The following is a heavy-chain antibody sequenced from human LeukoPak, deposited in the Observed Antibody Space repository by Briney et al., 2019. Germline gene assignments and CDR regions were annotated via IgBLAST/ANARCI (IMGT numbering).Heavy chain of an antibody. J-gene: IGHJ4*02. CDR1: GFSLSTSGMG. D-gene: IGHD3-9*01. CDR3: ARFPDWEYYFDY. Sequence: SGPTLVKPTQTLTLTCTFSGFSLSTSGMGVGWIRQPPGKALEWLALIYWNDDKRYSPSLKSRLTITKDTSKNQVVLTMTNMDPVDTATYYCARFPDWEYYFDYWGQGTLVTVSS. V-gene: IGHV2-5*01. CDR2: IYWNDDK.